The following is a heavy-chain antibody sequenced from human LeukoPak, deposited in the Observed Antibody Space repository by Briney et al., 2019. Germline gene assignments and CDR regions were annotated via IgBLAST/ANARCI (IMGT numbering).Heavy chain of an antibody. J-gene: IGHJ4*02. Sequence: LETLSLTCTVSGGSISSSSYYWGWIRQPPGKGLEWIGSIYYSGSTFYSPSLKSRVTISVDTSKNQFSLKLSSVTAADTAVYYCASLRERSYYARGFDYWGQGTLVTVSS. CDR3: ASLRERSYYARGFDY. CDR2: IYYSGST. V-gene: IGHV4-39*01. D-gene: IGHD1-26*01. CDR1: GGSISSSSYY.